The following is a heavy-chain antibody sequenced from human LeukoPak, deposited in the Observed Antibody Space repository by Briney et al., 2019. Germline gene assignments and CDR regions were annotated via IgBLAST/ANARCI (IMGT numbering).Heavy chain of an antibody. J-gene: IGHJ4*02. CDR2: INHSGSA. D-gene: IGHD6-19*01. CDR1: GGSFSGYY. Sequence: SETLSLTCAVSGGSFSGYYWTWIRQPPGKGLEWIGEINHSGSANYNPSLKSRVTISLDTSKNQFSLKLSSVTAADTAVYYCARHDEYSSGWCFDYWGQGTLVTVSS. V-gene: IGHV4-34*01. CDR3: ARHDEYSSGWCFDY.